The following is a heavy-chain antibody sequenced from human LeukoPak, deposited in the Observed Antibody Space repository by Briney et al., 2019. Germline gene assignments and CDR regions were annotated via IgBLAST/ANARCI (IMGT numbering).Heavy chain of an antibody. J-gene: IGHJ4*02. D-gene: IGHD3-16*01. CDR2: TNPYTGDT. CDR1: GYTFTNYD. V-gene: IGHV1-8*03. CDR3: ARFGGGAAKDDRLDY. Sequence: ASVKVSCKASGYTFTNYDINWVRLATGQGPEWMGWTNPYTGDTGYAQKFQGRVTITTDTSTSTAYMEVSSLRSDDTALYFCARFGGGAAKDDRLDYWGQGTLVTVSS.